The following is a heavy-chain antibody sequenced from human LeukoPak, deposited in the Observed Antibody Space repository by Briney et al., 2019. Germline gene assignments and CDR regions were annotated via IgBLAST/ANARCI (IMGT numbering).Heavy chain of an antibody. CDR3: ARVFISPYQLLTSYYMDV. J-gene: IGHJ6*03. V-gene: IGHV1-8*01. CDR2: MNPNSGNT. CDR1: GYTFTMYY. D-gene: IGHD2-2*01. Sequence: GASVKVSCKASGYTFTMYYIHWVRQAPGQGLEWMGWMNPNSGNTGYAQKFQGRVTMTRNTSISTAYMELSSLRSEDTAVDYCARVFISPYQLLTSYYMDVWGKGTTVTVSS.